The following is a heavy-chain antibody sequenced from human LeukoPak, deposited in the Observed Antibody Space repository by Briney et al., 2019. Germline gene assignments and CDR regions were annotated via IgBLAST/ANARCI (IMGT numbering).Heavy chain of an antibody. V-gene: IGHV1-2*02. CDR2: INPNSGGT. Sequence: GASVKVSCKASGYTFTGYYMHWVRQAPGQGLEWMGWINPNSGGTNYAQKFQGRVTMTRDTSISTAYMELSRLRSDDTAVYYRARNFAPVVPWFDPWGQGTLVTVSS. J-gene: IGHJ5*02. CDR3: ARNFAPVVPWFDP. CDR1: GYTFTGYY. D-gene: IGHD4-23*01.